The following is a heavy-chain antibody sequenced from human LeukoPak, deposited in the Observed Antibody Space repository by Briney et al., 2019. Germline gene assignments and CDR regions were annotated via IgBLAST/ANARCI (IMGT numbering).Heavy chain of an antibody. Sequence: SETLSLTCTVSGGSISSSSYSWGWIRQPPGKGLEWIGSIYYSGSTYYNPSLKSRVTISVDTSKNQFSLKLSSVTAADTAVYYCARRQSGNFDYWGQGTLVTVSS. CDR2: IYYSGST. CDR3: ARRQSGNFDY. CDR1: GGSISSSSYS. J-gene: IGHJ4*02. V-gene: IGHV4-39*01. D-gene: IGHD5-12*01.